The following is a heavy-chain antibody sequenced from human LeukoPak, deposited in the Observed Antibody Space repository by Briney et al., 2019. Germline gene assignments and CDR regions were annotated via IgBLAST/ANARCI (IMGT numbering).Heavy chain of an antibody. D-gene: IGHD3-3*01. CDR3: ARDRFWSGYKWRFDY. J-gene: IGHJ4*02. CDR1: GFTFSNYG. Sequence: GGSLRLSCAASGFTFSNYGMHWVRQAPGKGLEWVAVISYDGSNKYYADSVKGRFTISRDNSKNTLYLQMNSLRAEDTAVYYCARDRFWSGYKWRFDYWGQGTLVTVSS. V-gene: IGHV3-30*19. CDR2: ISYDGSNK.